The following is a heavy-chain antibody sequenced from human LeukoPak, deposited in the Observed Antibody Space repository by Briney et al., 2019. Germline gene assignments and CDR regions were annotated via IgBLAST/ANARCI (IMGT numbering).Heavy chain of an antibody. Sequence: ASVKVSCKASGYTFTSYAMHWVRQAPGQRLDWMGWINAGNGNTKYSQKFQGRVTITRDTSASTAYMELSSLRSEDTAVYYCARGMLRLGYCSSTSCFPFDYWGQGTLVTVSS. CDR3: ARGMLRLGYCSSTSCFPFDY. J-gene: IGHJ4*02. V-gene: IGHV1-3*01. CDR1: GYTFTSYA. D-gene: IGHD2-2*01. CDR2: INAGNGNT.